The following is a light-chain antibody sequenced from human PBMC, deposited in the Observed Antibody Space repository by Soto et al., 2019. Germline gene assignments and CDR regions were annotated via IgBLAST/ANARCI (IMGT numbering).Light chain of an antibody. CDR1: QSISSY. CDR3: QQSYSTPQT. Sequence: DIQLTQSPSSLFTSVGDSVTLTCRASQSISSYLNWYQQKPGKATKLLIYAASSLQSGVPSRFSGSGSGTDFTLTISSLQPEDFATYYCQQSYSTPQTVGQGNKVDIK. CDR2: AAS. V-gene: IGKV1-39*01. J-gene: IGKJ1*01.